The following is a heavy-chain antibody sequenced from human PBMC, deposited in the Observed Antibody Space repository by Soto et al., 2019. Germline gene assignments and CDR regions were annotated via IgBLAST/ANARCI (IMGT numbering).Heavy chain of an antibody. Sequence: SETLSLTCAVYGGSFSCYYWSWIRQPPGKGLEWIGEINHSGSTNYNPSLKSRVTISVDTSKNQFSLKLSSVTAADTAVYYCAXGWITIFGVARYNWFDPWGQGTLVTVSS. CDR2: INHSGST. CDR3: AXGWITIFGVARYNWFDP. D-gene: IGHD3-3*01. CDR1: GGSFSCYY. V-gene: IGHV4-34*01. J-gene: IGHJ5*02.